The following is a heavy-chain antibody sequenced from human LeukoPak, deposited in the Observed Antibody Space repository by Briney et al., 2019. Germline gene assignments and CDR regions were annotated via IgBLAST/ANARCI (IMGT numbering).Heavy chain of an antibody. CDR3: AKGRVVPAALFDY. Sequence: GGSLRLSCAASGFTFSSYAMSWVRQAPGTGLEWVAAISGSGGSTYYADSVKGRFTISRDNSKNTLYLQMNSLRAEDTAVYYCAKGRVVPAALFDYCVQGTMVTVSS. CDR1: GFTFSSYA. CDR2: ISGSGGST. D-gene: IGHD2-2*01. J-gene: IGHJ4*02. V-gene: IGHV3-23*01.